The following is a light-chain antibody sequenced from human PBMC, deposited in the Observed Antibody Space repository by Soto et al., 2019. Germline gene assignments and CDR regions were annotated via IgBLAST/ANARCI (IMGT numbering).Light chain of an antibody. CDR3: SSYTRFKTLV. J-gene: IGLJ1*01. Sequence: QSALTQPASVSESPGQSITISCTGSSSDVGGYKYVSWYQQHPGKAPKLLIYDVTNRPSGVSNRFSGSKSGYTASLTISGLQSEDEADYYCSSYTRFKTLVFGNGTKVTVL. CDR2: DVT. V-gene: IGLV2-14*01. CDR1: SSDVGGYKY.